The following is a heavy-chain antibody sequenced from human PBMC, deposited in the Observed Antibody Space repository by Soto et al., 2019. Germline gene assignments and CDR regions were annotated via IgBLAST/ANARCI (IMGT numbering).Heavy chain of an antibody. V-gene: IGHV1-69*13. CDR3: ARKAYYASGRINLFDS. Sequence: SVKVSCKASGGTFSSYAISWVRQAPGQGLEWMGGIIPIFGTANYAQKFQGRVTITADESTSTAYMELSSLRSEDTAMYYCARKAYYASGRINLFDSWGQGTLVTVSS. D-gene: IGHD3-10*01. CDR1: GGTFSSYA. J-gene: IGHJ4*02. CDR2: IIPIFGTA.